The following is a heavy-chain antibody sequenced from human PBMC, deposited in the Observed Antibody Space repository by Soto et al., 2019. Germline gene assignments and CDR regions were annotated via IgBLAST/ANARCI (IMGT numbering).Heavy chain of an antibody. CDR3: ARDNTIGGRFFDY. J-gene: IGHJ4*02. Sequence: QVQLVESGGGVVQPGRSLRLSCAASGFTFSSYGMHWVRQAPGKGLEWVAVIWYDGSNKYYADSVKGRFTISRDNSKNKLYMQMNSLRAEETAVYYCARDNTIGGRFFDYWGQGTLVTVSS. CDR1: GFTFSSYG. V-gene: IGHV3-33*01. D-gene: IGHD3-9*01. CDR2: IWYDGSNK.